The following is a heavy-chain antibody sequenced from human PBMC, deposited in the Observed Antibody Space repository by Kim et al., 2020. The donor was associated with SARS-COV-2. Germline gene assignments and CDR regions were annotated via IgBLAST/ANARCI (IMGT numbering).Heavy chain of an antibody. Sequence: GESLRLSCAASGFTFSRFTINWVRQAPGKGLEWVSSISSNGYYIYYADSMKGRFTISRDNAKNSLYLQMNNLRAEDTAVYYCAREAGGGSSSSDWFDPWGQGTLVTVSS. CDR1: GFTFSRFT. D-gene: IGHD6-6*01. CDR2: ISSNGYYI. V-gene: IGHV3-21*01. J-gene: IGHJ5*02. CDR3: AREAGGGSSSSDWFDP.